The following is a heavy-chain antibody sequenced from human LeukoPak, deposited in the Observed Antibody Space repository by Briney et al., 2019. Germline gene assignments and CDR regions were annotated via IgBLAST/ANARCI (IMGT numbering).Heavy chain of an antibody. CDR3: ARGYLTRAGLWFDP. D-gene: IGHD1-26*01. V-gene: IGHV4-31*03. CDR1: GGSISSGGYY. J-gene: IGHJ5*02. CDR2: IYYSGST. Sequence: SETLSLTCTVSGGSISSGGYYWSWIRQHPGKGLEWIGYIYYSGSTYYNPSLKSRVTISVDTSKNQFSLKLSSVTAADTAVYYCARGYLTRAGLWFDPWGQGTLVTVSS.